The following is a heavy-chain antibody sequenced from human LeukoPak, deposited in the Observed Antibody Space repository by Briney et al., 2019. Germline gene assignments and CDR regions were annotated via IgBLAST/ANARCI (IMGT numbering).Heavy chain of an antibody. J-gene: IGHJ4*02. V-gene: IGHV3-7*01. CDR3: VKGRGGYVKYKTFES. CDR2: IKHDGSEK. D-gene: IGHD5-12*01. Sequence: PGGSLRLSCAASGFTFRDYWMSWVRQAPGKGLEWVANIKHDGSEKYYVASVKGRFTISKDIPKNSLYLQMNSLRTEDTAVYFCVKGRGGYVKYKTFESWGQGTLVTVSS. CDR1: GFTFRDYW.